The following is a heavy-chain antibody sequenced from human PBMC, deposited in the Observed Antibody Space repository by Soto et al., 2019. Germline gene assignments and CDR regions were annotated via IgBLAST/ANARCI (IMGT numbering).Heavy chain of an antibody. Sequence: VQLVQSPAEVKKSGASVKVSCKTSGYSFTTYGTSWVRQAPGQGLEGIGWISAYNGYTIYAQAFQDRVTMTTDTSTRTAYMELRSLRYDDTAIYYCARGRGSSSWFEISHYFDTWGQGTLVTVSS. CDR1: GYSFTTYG. J-gene: IGHJ4*02. V-gene: IGHV1-18*01. D-gene: IGHD6-13*01. CDR2: ISAYNGYT. CDR3: ARGRGSSSWFEISHYFDT.